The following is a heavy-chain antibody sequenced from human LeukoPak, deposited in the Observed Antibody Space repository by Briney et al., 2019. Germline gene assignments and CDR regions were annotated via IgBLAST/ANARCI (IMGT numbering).Heavy chain of an antibody. CDR2: ISSSSSTI. Sequence: PGGSLRLSCAASGFTFSSYSMNWVRQAPGKGLEWVSYISSSSSTIYYADSVKGRFTISRDNAKNTLYLQMNSLRAEDTAVYYCARSAKTYYDFWSGYNNYYFDYWGQGTLVTVSS. CDR3: ARSAKTYYDFWSGYNNYYFDY. D-gene: IGHD3-3*01. CDR1: GFTFSSYS. J-gene: IGHJ4*02. V-gene: IGHV3-48*04.